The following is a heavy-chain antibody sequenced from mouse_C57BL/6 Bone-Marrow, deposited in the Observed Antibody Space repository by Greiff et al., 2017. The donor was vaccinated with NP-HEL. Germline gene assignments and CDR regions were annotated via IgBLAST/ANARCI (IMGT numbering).Heavy chain of an antibody. CDR2: IDPNSGGT. V-gene: IGHV1-72*01. Sequence: QVQLQQPGAELVKPGASVKLSCKASGYTFTSYWMHWVKQRPGRGLEWIGRIDPNSGGTKYNEKFKSKATLTVDKPSSTAYMQLSSLTSEDSAVYYCARRVDSSGYAMDYWGQGTSVTVSS. J-gene: IGHJ4*01. CDR3: ARRVDSSGYAMDY. D-gene: IGHD3-2*02. CDR1: GYTFTSYW.